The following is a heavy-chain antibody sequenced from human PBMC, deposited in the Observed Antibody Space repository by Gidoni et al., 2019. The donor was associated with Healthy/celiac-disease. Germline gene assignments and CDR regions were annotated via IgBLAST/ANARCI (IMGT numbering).Heavy chain of an antibody. V-gene: IGHV5-51*03. CDR3: AGSDSPDYGGFDY. CDR2: IYPGDSDT. D-gene: IGHD4-17*01. J-gene: IGHJ4*02. Sequence: EVQLVQPGAEVQKPGESLKTSCTGAGYSCTSYWIGWVRQMPGNGLEWLGIIYPGDSDTRYSPSFQGQVTISADKSISTAYLQWSSLKASDTAMYYCAGSDSPDYGGFDYWGQGTLVTVSS. CDR1: GYSCTSYW.